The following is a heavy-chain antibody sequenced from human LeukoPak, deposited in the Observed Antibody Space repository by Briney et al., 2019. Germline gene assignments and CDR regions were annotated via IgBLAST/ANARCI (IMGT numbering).Heavy chain of an antibody. Sequence: GGSLRLSCAASGFTFRSYGMHWVRQAPGEGLEWVAVVWYDGSSKNYAGSVKGRFTISRDNSKNTLYLQMNSLRAEDTAVYYCARDRAAAMEYYYMDVWGKGTTVTVSS. CDR3: ARDRAAAMEYYYMDV. J-gene: IGHJ6*03. V-gene: IGHV3-33*01. CDR2: VWYDGSSK. D-gene: IGHD2-2*01. CDR1: GFTFRSYG.